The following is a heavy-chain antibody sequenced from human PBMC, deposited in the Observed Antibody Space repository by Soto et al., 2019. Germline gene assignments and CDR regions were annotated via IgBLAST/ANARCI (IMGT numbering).Heavy chain of an antibody. CDR2: IIPIFGTA. CDR1: GGTFSSYA. CDR3: ARKAVVGARDSYGYFDL. J-gene: IGHJ2*01. V-gene: IGHV1-69*13. D-gene: IGHD1-26*01. Sequence: SVKVSCKASGGTFSSYAISWVRQAPGQGLEWMGGIIPIFGTANYAQKFQGRVTITADESTSTAYMELSSLRSEDTAVYYCARKAVVGARDSYGYFDLWGRGTLVTV.